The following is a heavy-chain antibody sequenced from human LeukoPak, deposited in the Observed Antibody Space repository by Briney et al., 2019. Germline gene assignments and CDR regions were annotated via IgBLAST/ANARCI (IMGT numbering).Heavy chain of an antibody. CDR2: INAGNGNT. V-gene: IGHV1-3*01. CDR3: ARLSIQLWPGFDY. Sequence: ASVKVSCKASGYTFTSYYMHWVRQAPGQRLEWMGWINAGNGNTKYSQKFQGRVTITRDTSASTAYMELSSLRSEDTAVYYCARLSIQLWPGFDYWGQGTLVTVSS. D-gene: IGHD5-18*01. J-gene: IGHJ4*02. CDR1: GYTFTSYY.